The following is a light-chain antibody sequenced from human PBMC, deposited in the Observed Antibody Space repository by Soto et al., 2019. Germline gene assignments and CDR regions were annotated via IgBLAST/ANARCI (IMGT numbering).Light chain of an antibody. CDR3: QQYNNWPT. J-gene: IGKJ5*01. CDR2: GAS. Sequence: KVMTQSPATLSMSPGERATLSCRASQSVSSYLAWYQQKPGQAPRLLIYGASTRATGIPARFSGSGSGTEFTLTISSLQSEDFAVCYCQQYNNWPTFGQGTRLEMK. CDR1: QSVSSY. V-gene: IGKV3-15*01.